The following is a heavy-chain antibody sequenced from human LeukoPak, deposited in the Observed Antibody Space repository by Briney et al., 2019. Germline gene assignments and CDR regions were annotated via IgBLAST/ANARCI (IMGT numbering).Heavy chain of an antibody. CDR3: AKRRDGYNFDY. CDR1: GFIFSHYT. CDR2: INGSGDAT. V-gene: IGHV3-23*01. D-gene: IGHD5-24*01. Sequence: PGGSLRLSCAASGFIFSHYTMTWVRQAPGKGLEWVSSINGSGDATKYADSVMGRFTISRDNSKNTLYLQMNSLRAEDTAVYYCAKRRDGYNFDYWGQGTLVTVSS. J-gene: IGHJ4*02.